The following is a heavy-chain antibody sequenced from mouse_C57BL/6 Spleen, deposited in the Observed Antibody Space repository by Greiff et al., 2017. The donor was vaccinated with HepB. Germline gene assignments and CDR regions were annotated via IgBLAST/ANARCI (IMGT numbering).Heavy chain of an antibody. V-gene: IGHV1-80*01. CDR2: IYPGDGDT. CDR1: GYAFSSYW. CDR3: AITTVVYYYAMDY. Sequence: VQRVESGAELVKPGASVKISCKASGYAFSSYWMNWVKQRPGKGLEWIGQIYPGDGDTNYNGKFKGKATLTADKSSSTAYMQLSSLTSEDSAVYFCAITTVVYYYAMDYWGQGTSVTVSS. D-gene: IGHD1-1*01. J-gene: IGHJ4*01.